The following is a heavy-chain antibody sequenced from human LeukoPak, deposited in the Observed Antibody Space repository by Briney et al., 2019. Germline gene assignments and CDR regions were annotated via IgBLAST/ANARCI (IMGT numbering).Heavy chain of an antibody. V-gene: IGHV1-2*02. CDR1: GYTFTGYY. CDR3: ARAYYDFWRGYFAPAYYYYYYMDV. CDR2: INPNSGGT. J-gene: IGHJ6*03. D-gene: IGHD3-3*01. Sequence: ASVKVSCKASGYTFTGYYMHWVRQAPGQGLEWMGWINPNSGGTNYAQKFQGRVTMTRDTSISTAYMELSRLRSDDTAVYYCARAYYDFWRGYFAPAYYYYYYMDVWGKGTTVTVSS.